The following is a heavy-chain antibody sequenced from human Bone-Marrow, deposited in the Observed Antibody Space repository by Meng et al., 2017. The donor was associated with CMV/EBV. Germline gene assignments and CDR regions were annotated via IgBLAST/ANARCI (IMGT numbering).Heavy chain of an antibody. V-gene: IGHV3-21*04. CDR2: IRRDGSYI. J-gene: IGHJ4*02. D-gene: IGHD3-22*01. CDR3: AKGGYYDSSGYGLDY. Sequence: GESLKISCTASGFTFSDYDMNWVRQAPGKGLEWVSSIRRDGSYINYEDSLVGRFTVSRDNARNSLYLQMNSLRAEDMALYYCAKGGYYDSSGYGLDYWGQGTLVTVSS. CDR1: GFTFSDYD.